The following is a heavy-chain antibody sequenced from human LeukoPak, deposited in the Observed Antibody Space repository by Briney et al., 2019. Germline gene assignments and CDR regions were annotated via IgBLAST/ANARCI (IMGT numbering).Heavy chain of an antibody. CDR1: GGSISSYY. CDR3: AREGASVTNFDY. J-gene: IGHJ4*02. D-gene: IGHD1-26*01. CDR2: IYTSGST. V-gene: IGHV4-4*07. Sequence: SSETLSLTCTVSGGSISSYYWSWIRQPAGKGLEWIGRIYTSGSTNYNPSLKSRVTMSVDTSKNQFSLKLSSVTAADTAVYFCAREGASVTNFDYWAQGTLVTVSS.